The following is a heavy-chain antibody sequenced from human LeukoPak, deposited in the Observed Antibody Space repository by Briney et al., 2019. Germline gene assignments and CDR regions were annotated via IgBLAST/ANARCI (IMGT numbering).Heavy chain of an antibody. CDR1: GGTFSSYA. CDR2: IIPIFGTA. J-gene: IGHJ3*02. D-gene: IGHD3-22*01. CDR3: ARENDSSGLYRRAFDI. V-gene: IGHV1-69*05. Sequence: SVKVSCKASGGTFSSYAISWVRQAPGQGLEWIGRIIPIFGTANYAQKFQGRVTITTDESTSTAYIELSSLRSEDTAVYYCARENDSSGLYRRAFDIWGQGTMVTVSS.